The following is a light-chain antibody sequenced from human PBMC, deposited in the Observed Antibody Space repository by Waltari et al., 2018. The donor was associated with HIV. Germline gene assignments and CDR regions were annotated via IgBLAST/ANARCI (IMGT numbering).Light chain of an antibody. CDR2: SNT. Sequence: QSVLTQPPSVSGAPGQRVTISCTGSSPHLGAGYTVSWYRQLPGTAPKLLIYSNTNRPSGVPDRFSGSKSGTSASLAITGLQADDEADYYCQSYDSSLGGYVFGTGTKVTVL. CDR1: SPHLGAGYT. CDR3: QSYDSSLGGYV. V-gene: IGLV1-40*01. J-gene: IGLJ1*01.